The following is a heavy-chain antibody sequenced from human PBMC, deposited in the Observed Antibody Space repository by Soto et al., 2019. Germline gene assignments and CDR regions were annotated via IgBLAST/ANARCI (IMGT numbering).Heavy chain of an antibody. J-gene: IGHJ4*02. CDR2: IAYHGGNK. Sequence: PGGSLRLSCAASGFTFSSAGMHWVRRAPGKGLGWVAVIAYHGGNKYYAYSVKGRFTISSDNSKIMLYLQMNSLRAEDTAVYYSAKDRSSSWTLDSSALGTLVTVSS. D-gene: IGHD6-13*01. V-gene: IGHV3-30*18. CDR3: AKDRSSSWTLDS. CDR1: GFTFSSAG.